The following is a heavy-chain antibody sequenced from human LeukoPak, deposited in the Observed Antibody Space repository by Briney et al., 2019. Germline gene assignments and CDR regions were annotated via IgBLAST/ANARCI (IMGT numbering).Heavy chain of an antibody. Sequence: GGSLRLSCAASGFTFSSYSMNWVRQAPGKGLEWVSSISSSSNHIYYADSVKGRFTISRDNAKNSLYLQMNSLRAEDTAVYDCARGEQWLPTGIDYWGQGTLVTVSS. CDR1: GFTFSSYS. V-gene: IGHV3-21*01. J-gene: IGHJ4*02. CDR3: ARGEQWLPTGIDY. CDR2: ISSSSNHI. D-gene: IGHD6-19*01.